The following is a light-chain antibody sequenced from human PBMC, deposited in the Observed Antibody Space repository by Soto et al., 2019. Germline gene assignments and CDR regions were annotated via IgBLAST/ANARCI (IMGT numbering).Light chain of an antibody. V-gene: IGLV1-40*01. CDR3: QSYDSSLSGSEV. CDR1: SSNIGAGYD. Sequence: QSVLTQPPSVSGAPGQRVTISCTGSSSNIGAGYDVHWYQQLPGTAPKLLIYGNSNRPSGVPERFSGSKSGTSASLAITGLQAEDEADYSCQSYDSSLSGSEVFGGGTKLTVL. CDR2: GNS. J-gene: IGLJ2*01.